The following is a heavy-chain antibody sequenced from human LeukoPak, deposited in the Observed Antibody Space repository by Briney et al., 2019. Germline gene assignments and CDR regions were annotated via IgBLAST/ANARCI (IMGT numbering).Heavy chain of an antibody. CDR2: INWNGGST. CDR1: GFTFDDYG. Sequence: GGSLRLSCAASGFTFDDYGMSWVRQAPGKGLEWVSGINWNGGSTDYADSVKGRFTISRDNAKNSLYLQMNSLRAEDTALYHCARDPYSGSYGDYYYYYMDVWGKGTTVTISS. D-gene: IGHD1-26*01. J-gene: IGHJ6*03. V-gene: IGHV3-20*01. CDR3: ARDPYSGSYGDYYYYYMDV.